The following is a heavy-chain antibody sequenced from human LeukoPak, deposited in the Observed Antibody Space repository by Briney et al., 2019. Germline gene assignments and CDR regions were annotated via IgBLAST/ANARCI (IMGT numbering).Heavy chain of an antibody. Sequence: PGESLKISCKGSGYSFTSYWTGWVRQMPGKGLEWMGIIYPGDSDTRYSPSFQGQVTISADKSISTAYLQWSSLKASDTAMYYCAILPQQLVYPGRINYERALAYWGQGTLVTVSS. CDR2: IYPGDSDT. D-gene: IGHD6-13*01. CDR3: AILPQQLVYPGRINYERALAY. CDR1: GYSFTSYW. V-gene: IGHV5-51*01. J-gene: IGHJ4*02.